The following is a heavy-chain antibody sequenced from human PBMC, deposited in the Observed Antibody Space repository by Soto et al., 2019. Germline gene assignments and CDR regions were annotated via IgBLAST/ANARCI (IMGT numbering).Heavy chain of an antibody. V-gene: IGHV1-18*01. Sequence: QVQLVQSGAEVKKPGASVKVSCKASGYTFTSYGISWVRQAPGQGLEWMGWINPYNGNTNYAQKSXGRVTMTTDPSTTTAYMELRSLRSDATAVYYCARDWLGIDYWGQGTLVTVSS. J-gene: IGHJ4*02. CDR1: GYTFTSYG. CDR2: INPYNGNT. D-gene: IGHD3-10*01. CDR3: ARDWLGIDY.